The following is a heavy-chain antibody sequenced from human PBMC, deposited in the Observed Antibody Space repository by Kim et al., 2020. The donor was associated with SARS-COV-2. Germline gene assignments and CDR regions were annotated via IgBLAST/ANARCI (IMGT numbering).Heavy chain of an antibody. V-gene: IGHV3-23*01. D-gene: IGHD2-15*01. CDR3: AKTHLNRYCSGGSCSNFDY. CDR2: ISGSGGYT. Sequence: GGSLRLSCVASGFAFSSFAMSWVRQAPGKGLEWVSTISGSGGYTYYTDSVKGRFTISRDNSKNTLYLQMNSLRAEDTAVYYCAKTHLNRYCSGGSCSNFDYWGQGTLVTVSS. CDR1: GFAFSSFA. J-gene: IGHJ4*02.